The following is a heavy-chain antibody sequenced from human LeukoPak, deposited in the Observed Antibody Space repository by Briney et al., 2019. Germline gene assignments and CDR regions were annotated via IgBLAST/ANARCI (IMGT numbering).Heavy chain of an antibody. Sequence: GGSLRLSCAASGFTFSSYEMNWVRQAPGKGLEWVSYISSSGSTIYYADSVKGRFTISRDNAKNSLYLQMNSLRAEDTAVYYCARVRYDSSGYYSIYDYWGQGTLVTVSS. CDR2: ISSSGSTI. V-gene: IGHV3-48*03. CDR3: ARVRYDSSGYYSIYDY. CDR1: GFTFSSYE. D-gene: IGHD3-22*01. J-gene: IGHJ4*02.